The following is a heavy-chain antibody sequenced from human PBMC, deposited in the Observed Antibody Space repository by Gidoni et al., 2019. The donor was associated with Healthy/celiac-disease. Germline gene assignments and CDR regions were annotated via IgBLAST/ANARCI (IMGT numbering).Heavy chain of an antibody. D-gene: IGHD3-22*01. Sequence: NWVRQAPGKGLEWVGRINSKTDGGTTDYAAPVKGRFTISRDDSKNTLYLQMNSLKTEDTAVYYCTTHSNYYDSSGLPTGMDVWGQGTTVTVSS. CDR2: INSKTDGGTT. V-gene: IGHV3-15*07. CDR3: TTHSNYYDSSGLPTGMDV. J-gene: IGHJ6*02.